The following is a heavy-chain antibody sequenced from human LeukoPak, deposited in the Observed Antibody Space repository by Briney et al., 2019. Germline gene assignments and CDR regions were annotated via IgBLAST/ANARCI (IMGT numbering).Heavy chain of an antibody. CDR2: ISGSGGST. Sequence: HSGASLRLSCAASGFTFSSYAMSWVRQAPGKGLEWVSGISGSGGSTYYADSVKGRFTISRDNSKNTLYLQMNSLRAEDTDVYYCARANDFWSGYYTSAFDYWGQGTLVTVSS. CDR3: ARANDFWSGYYTSAFDY. CDR1: GFTFSSYA. V-gene: IGHV3-23*01. D-gene: IGHD3-3*01. J-gene: IGHJ4*02.